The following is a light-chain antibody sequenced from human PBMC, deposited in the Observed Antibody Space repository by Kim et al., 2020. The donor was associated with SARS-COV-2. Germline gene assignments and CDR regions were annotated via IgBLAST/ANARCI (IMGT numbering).Light chain of an antibody. CDR2: NAS. CDR1: QSVINY. J-gene: IGKJ1*01. CDR3: QQRNDWPPWWT. Sequence: PGERATLSCRASQSVINYLAWYQQKPGQAPRLLIYNASNRATGIPARFSGSGFGTDFTLTISSLEPEDFAVYYCQQRNDWPPWWTFGQGTKVDIK. V-gene: IGKV3-11*01.